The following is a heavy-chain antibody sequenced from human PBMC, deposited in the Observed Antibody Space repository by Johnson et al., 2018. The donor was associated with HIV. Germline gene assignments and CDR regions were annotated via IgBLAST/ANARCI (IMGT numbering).Heavy chain of an antibody. CDR1: GFTFSSYA. CDR2: ISGSGGST. Sequence: VQLVESGGGVVQPGRSLRLSCAASGFTFSSYAMSWVRQAPGKGLEWVSAISGSGGSTYYADSVKGRFTISRDNSKNTLYLQMNSLRAEDTAVYYCTTVYCSSTSCYSYAFDIWGQGTMVTVSS. CDR3: TTVYCSSTSCYSYAFDI. D-gene: IGHD2-2*01. V-gene: IGHV3-23*04. J-gene: IGHJ3*02.